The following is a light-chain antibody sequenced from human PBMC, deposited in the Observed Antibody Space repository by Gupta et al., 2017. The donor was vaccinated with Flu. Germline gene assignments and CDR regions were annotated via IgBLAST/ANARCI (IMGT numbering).Light chain of an antibody. J-gene: IGKJ2*01. CDR1: EDINTY. CDR2: SAS. Sequence: DMQMTQSPSSLYGSLGDRVSITCRASEDINTYLNWYQQRPGESPKLLVYSASTLQGGVPSRFSGSGSGTDFTLTIASLQPGDFATYYCQQTYTMPPTFGQGTKL. V-gene: IGKV1-39*01. CDR3: QQTYTMPPT.